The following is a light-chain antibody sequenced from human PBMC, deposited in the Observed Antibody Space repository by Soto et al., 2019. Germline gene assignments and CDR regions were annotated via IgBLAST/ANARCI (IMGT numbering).Light chain of an antibody. CDR2: GAS. CDR3: QQYRNWPRT. V-gene: IGKV3-15*01. CDR1: QSVDIN. Sequence: EIVLTQSPATLSVSPGDRVTLSCRASQSVDINLAWYQQRPGQAPRLLVYGASTKATDMPGRFSGRGSGTEFTLTINNLQSEDFDVYYCQQYRNWPRTFGQGTKVDIK. J-gene: IGKJ1*01.